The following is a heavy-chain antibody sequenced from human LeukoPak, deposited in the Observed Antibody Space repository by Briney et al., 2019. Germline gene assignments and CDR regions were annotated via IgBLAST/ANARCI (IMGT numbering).Heavy chain of an antibody. CDR2: INQFGSA. J-gene: IGHJ6*03. V-gene: IGHV4-34*01. CDR3: ARGILNFDSGNSYQGGFYYMDV. Sequence: PSETLSLTCGVSGGSFSGYYWMWIRQSPGKGLECIGKINQFGSAQYNPSLKSRVTISVYMSKNKFFLELNSVTAGDTAVYYCARGILNFDSGNSYQGGFYYMDVWGKGTTVTVSS. D-gene: IGHD3-9*01. CDR1: GGSFSGYY.